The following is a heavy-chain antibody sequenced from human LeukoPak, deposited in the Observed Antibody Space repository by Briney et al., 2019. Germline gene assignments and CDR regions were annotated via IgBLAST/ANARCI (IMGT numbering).Heavy chain of an antibody. D-gene: IGHD1-26*01. CDR2: IHTSGRT. J-gene: IGHJ4*02. CDR1: GAYISSGDYY. Sequence: SETLFLTCTISGAYISSGDYYWAWIRQPAGKGLEWIGRIHTSGRTYYNSSLNSRVSISLEFSKNQFSLTLKSGTAADTAIYYCTRVRPPTTSDYWGQGTLVIVSS. V-gene: IGHV4-61*02. CDR3: TRVRPPTTSDY.